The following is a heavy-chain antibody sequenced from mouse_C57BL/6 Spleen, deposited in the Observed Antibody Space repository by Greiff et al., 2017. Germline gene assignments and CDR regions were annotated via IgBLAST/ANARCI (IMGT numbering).Heavy chain of an antibody. CDR3: ARIGQLRVYYAMDY. CDR2: IWWDDDK. CDR1: GFSLSTFGMG. Sequence: VTLKVSGPGILQPSQTLSLTCSFSGFSLSTFGMGVGWIRQPSGKGLVWLAHIWWDDDKYYNPALKSRLTISKDTSKNQIFLKIAPVDTADTVTYYCARIGQLRVYYAMDYWGQGTSVTVSS. D-gene: IGHD3-2*02. J-gene: IGHJ4*01. V-gene: IGHV8-8*01.